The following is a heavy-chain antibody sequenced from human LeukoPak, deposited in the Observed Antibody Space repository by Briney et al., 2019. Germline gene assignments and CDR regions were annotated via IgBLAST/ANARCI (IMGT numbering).Heavy chain of an antibody. Sequence: PGGSLRLSCAASGFTFSSYAMHWVRQAPGKGLEWVAVISYDGSNKYYADSVKGRFTISRDNSKNTLYLQMNSLRAEDTAVYYCARDAGGCSSTSCYADWFDPWGQGTLVTVSS. V-gene: IGHV3-30*04. J-gene: IGHJ5*02. CDR1: GFTFSSYA. D-gene: IGHD2-2*01. CDR3: ARDAGGCSSTSCYADWFDP. CDR2: ISYDGSNK.